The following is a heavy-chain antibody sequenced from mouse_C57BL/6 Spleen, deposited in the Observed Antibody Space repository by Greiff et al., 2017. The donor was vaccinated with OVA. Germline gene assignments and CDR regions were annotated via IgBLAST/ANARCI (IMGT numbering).Heavy chain of an antibody. D-gene: IGHD2-3*01. Sequence: VQLQQSGTVLARPGASVKMSCKTSGYTFTSYWMHWVKQRPGQGLEWIGDIYPGNSDTSYNQKFKGKAKLTAVTSDSTAYMELSSLTNEDSAVYYCTKIYDGYSYYFDYWGQGTTLTVSS. CDR1: GYTFTSYW. J-gene: IGHJ2*01. V-gene: IGHV1-5*01. CDR3: TKIYDGYSYYFDY. CDR2: IYPGNSDT.